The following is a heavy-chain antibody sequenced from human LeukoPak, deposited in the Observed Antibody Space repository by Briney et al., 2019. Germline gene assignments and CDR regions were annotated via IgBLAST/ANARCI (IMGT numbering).Heavy chain of an antibody. V-gene: IGHV4-59*12. CDR3: ARGGPYYDYVWGSYRYSDY. CDR2: IYYSGST. J-gene: IGHJ4*02. D-gene: IGHD3-16*02. CDR1: GGSISSYY. Sequence: PSETLSLTCTVSGGSISSYYWSWIRQPPGKGLEWIGYIYYSGSTNYNPSLKSRVTISVDTSKNQFSLKLSSVTAADTAAYYCARGGPYYDYVWGSYRYSDYWGQGTLVTVSS.